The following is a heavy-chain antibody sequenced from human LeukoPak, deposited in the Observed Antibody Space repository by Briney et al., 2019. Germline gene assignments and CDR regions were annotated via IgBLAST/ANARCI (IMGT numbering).Heavy chain of an antibody. V-gene: IGHV3-21*01. Sequence: GGSLRLSCAASGFTFRSYAVNWVRQAPGKGLEWVSSITTSSSYMYYADSVKGRFTISRDDAKNSLYLQMNSLRAEDTAVYYCARDPAAAGTVWFDPWGQGTLVTVSS. CDR2: ITTSSSYM. CDR3: ARDPAAAGTVWFDP. D-gene: IGHD6-13*01. J-gene: IGHJ5*02. CDR1: GFTFRSYA.